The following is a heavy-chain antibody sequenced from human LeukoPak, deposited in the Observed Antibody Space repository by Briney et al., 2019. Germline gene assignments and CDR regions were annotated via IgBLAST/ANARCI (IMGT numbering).Heavy chain of an antibody. Sequence: ASVKVSCKASGYTFTSYAIHWVRQAPGQRLEWMGWISAGNGNTKYSQEFQGRVTITRDTSASTAYMELNSLRSEDTAVYFCARAGADYYGSSDYYNWFDPWGQGTLVTVSS. CDR3: ARAGADYYGSSDYYNWFDP. D-gene: IGHD3-22*01. CDR2: ISAGNGNT. V-gene: IGHV1-3*01. CDR1: GYTFTSYA. J-gene: IGHJ5*02.